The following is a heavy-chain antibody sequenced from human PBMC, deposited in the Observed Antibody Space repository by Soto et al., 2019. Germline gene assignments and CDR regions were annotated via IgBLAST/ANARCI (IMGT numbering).Heavy chain of an antibody. CDR2: IGTSATNI. J-gene: IGHJ4*02. D-gene: IGHD2-21*01. V-gene: IGHV3-48*03. CDR1: GFTFTSYE. CDR3: AREELNCGGDCFAF. Sequence: EVQLVESGGGLVQPGRSLRLSCAASGFTFTSYEFNWVRQAPGEGLEWISYIGTSATNIYYADSVKGRFTVSRDNAKNALYLQMNSLRAEDTAIYYCAREELNCGGDCFAFWGQGALVTVSS.